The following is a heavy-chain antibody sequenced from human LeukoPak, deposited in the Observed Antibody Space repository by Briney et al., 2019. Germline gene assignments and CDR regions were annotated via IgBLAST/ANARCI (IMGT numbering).Heavy chain of an antibody. Sequence: PGGSLRLSCAASGFTFSSYLMHWVRQAPGKGLVWVSRISGDGSTTTYADSVKGRFTSSRDNAKNTLYLQMNSLGVEDTAVYYCAREVVGLAFDYWGQGTLATVSS. CDR1: GFTFSSYL. J-gene: IGHJ4*02. D-gene: IGHD1-26*01. CDR3: AREVVGLAFDY. CDR2: ISGDGSTT. V-gene: IGHV3-74*01.